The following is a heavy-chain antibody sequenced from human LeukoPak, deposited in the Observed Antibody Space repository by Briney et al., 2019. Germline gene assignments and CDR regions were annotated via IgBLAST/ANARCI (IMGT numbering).Heavy chain of an antibody. CDR3: ARVQGSYDFWSGPSIYYYYGMDV. CDR2: INHSGGT. D-gene: IGHD3-3*01. CDR1: GGSFSGYY. J-gene: IGHJ6*02. Sequence: SETLSLTCAVYGGSFSGYYWSWIRQPPGKGLEWIGEINHSGGTNYNPSLKSRVTISVDTSKNQFSLKLSSVTAADTAVYYCARVQGSYDFWSGPSIYYYYGMDVWGQGTTVTVSS. V-gene: IGHV4-34*01.